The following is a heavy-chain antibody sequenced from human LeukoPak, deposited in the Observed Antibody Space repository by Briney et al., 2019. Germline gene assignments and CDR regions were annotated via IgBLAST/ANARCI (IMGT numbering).Heavy chain of an antibody. V-gene: IGHV4-31*03. D-gene: IGHD6-13*01. J-gene: IGHJ5*02. CDR2: IYYSGST. CDR3: ARENFVRQQQLCWFDP. CDR1: GGSISSGGYY. Sequence: SETLSLTCTVSGGSISSGGYYWRWIRQHPGKGLEWIGYIYYSGSTYYNPSLKSRVTISVDTSKNQFSLKLSSVTAADTAVYYCARENFVRQQQLCWFDPWGQGTLVTVSS.